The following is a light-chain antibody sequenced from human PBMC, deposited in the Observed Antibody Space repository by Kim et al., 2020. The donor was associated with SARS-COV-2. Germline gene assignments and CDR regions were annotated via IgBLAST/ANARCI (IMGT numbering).Light chain of an antibody. CDR2: ATT. V-gene: IGLV1-40*01. J-gene: IGLJ3*02. CDR3: QSYDSSLSVV. CDR1: SSNIGAGYD. Sequence: QSVLTQPLSVSGAPGQRVTISCTGSSSNIGAGYDVHWYQQLPGTAPKLVIYATTNRPSGVPDRFSGSKSGTSASLAITGLQAEDEADYYCQSYDSSLSVVFGGGTQLTVL.